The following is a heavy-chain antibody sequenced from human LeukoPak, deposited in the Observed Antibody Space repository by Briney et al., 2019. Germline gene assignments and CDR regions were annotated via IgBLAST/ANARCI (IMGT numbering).Heavy chain of an antibody. J-gene: IGHJ4*02. V-gene: IGHV3-33*01. D-gene: IGHD3-22*01. CDR1: GFTFSSYG. CDR2: IWYDGSNK. Sequence: GGSLRLSCAASGFTFSSYGMHWVRQAPGKGLEWVAVIWYDGSNKYYADSVKGRFTISRDNSKNTLYLQMNSLRAEDTAAYYCARDYYDSSGYYFDYWGQGTLATVSS. CDR3: ARDYYDSSGYYFDY.